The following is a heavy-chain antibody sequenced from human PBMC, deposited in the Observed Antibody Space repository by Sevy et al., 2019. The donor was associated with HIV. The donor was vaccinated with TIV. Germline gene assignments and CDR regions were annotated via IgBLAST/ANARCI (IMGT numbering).Heavy chain of an antibody. CDR2: ITVDSGDT. D-gene: IGHD1-26*01. Sequence: ASVKVSCKASGYTSFDYDINWVRQAPGQGLEWVGRITVDSGDTNYARNLQDRLTLTAQISANIVHMNLRGLTSADTAIYYCVGGQAPSRGKYHFDYWARGTRVTVSS. CDR1: GYTSFDYD. J-gene: IGHJ4*02. V-gene: IGHV1-18*01. CDR3: VGGQAPSRGKYHFDY.